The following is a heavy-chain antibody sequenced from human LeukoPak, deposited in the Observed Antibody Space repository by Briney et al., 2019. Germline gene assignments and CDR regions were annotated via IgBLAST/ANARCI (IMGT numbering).Heavy chain of an antibody. CDR2: ISYDGSNK. CDR3: ARALGVDDAFDI. Sequence: GGSLRLSCAASGFTFSSYAMHWVRQAPGKGLEWVAVISYDGSNKYYADSVKGRFTISRDNSKNTLYLQMNSLRVEDTAVYYCARALGVDDAFDIWGQGTMVTVSS. CDR1: GFTFSSYA. J-gene: IGHJ3*02. D-gene: IGHD3-16*01. V-gene: IGHV3-30-3*01.